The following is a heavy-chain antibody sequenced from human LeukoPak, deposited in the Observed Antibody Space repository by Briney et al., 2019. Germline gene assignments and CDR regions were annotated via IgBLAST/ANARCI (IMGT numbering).Heavy chain of an antibody. J-gene: IGHJ4*02. CDR2: VTRDGSSK. CDR3: AREGAGGYDY. Sequence: GGSLRLSCAASGFTFSSYWMHWVRQAPGKGLVWVSRVTRDGSSKDYADSVKGRFTISRDNDKSTLFLQMNSLRAEDTAVYYCAREGAGGYDYWGQGTLVNDCS. CDR1: GFTFSSYW. V-gene: IGHV3-74*01. D-gene: IGHD3-16*01.